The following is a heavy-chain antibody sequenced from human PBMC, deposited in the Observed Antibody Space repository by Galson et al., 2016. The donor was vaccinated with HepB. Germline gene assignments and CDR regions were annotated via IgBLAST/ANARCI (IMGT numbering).Heavy chain of an antibody. J-gene: IGHJ6*04. V-gene: IGHV3-23*01. Sequence: SLRLSCAASGFTFRNYGMTWVRQAPGKGLEVVSSISRCGDSTDYADSVKGRFTISRDNSKNTLYLQMNSLTADDTAIYYCVQGSTAPAVWGKGTTVTVSS. D-gene: IGHD2-2*01. CDR1: GFTFRNYG. CDR3: VQGSTAPAV. CDR2: ISRCGDST.